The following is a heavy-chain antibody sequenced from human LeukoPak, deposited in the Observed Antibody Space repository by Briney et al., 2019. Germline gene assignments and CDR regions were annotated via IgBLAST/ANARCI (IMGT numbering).Heavy chain of an antibody. CDR1: GFTYSGYS. V-gene: IGHV3-21*01. D-gene: IGHD3-22*01. J-gene: IGHJ4*02. CDR2: FGTRSTSI. CDR3: AREVSEGFDF. Sequence: PGGSLRLSCTASGFTYSGYSMNWIRQAPGKGLEWVSSFGTRSTSIYHAGSVKGRFAISRDNAKNSLYLQMNSLRAEDTALYYCAREVSEGFDFWGQGTLVTVSS.